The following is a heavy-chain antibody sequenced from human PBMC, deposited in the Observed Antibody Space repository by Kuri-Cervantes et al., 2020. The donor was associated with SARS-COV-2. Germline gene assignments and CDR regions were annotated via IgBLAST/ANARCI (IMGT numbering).Heavy chain of an antibody. CDR3: ARSQLKYYDFCRGYYGSGLDY. J-gene: IGHJ4*02. CDR2: ISSSGSTK. Sequence: GGSLRLSCAASGFSFSFYEMNWVRQAPGKGLEWVSYISSSGSTKYYADSVKGRFTISRDNAKNSLYLQMNSLRAEDTAVYYCARSQLKYYDFCRGYYGSGLDYWDQGTLVTVSS. V-gene: IGHV3-48*03. D-gene: IGHD3-3*01. CDR1: GFSFSFYE.